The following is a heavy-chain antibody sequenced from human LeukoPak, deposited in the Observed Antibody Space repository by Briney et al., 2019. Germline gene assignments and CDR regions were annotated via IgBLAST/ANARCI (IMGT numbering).Heavy chain of an antibody. V-gene: IGHV4-59*01. CDR3: AREKVYGYSYGSWFDP. J-gene: IGHJ5*02. CDR2: IYYSGST. CDR1: GGSTSSYY. Sequence: SETLSLTCTVSGGSTSSYYWSWIRQPPGKGLEWIGYIYYSGSTNYNPSLKSRVTISVDTSKNQFSLKLSSVTAADTAVYYCAREKVYGYSYGSWFDPWGQGTLVTVSS. D-gene: IGHD5-18*01.